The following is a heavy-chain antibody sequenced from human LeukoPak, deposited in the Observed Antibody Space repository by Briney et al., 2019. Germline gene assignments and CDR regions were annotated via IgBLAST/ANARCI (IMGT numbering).Heavy chain of an antibody. V-gene: IGHV1-2*02. Sequence: ASVKVSCKATGYTLTGYYMHWVRQAPGQGLEWMGWMNPNSGGTKYAQKFQGRVTMTRDTSISTAYMELSRLRSDDTAMYYCARDKLGLGELSLYDQWGQGTLVTVSP. D-gene: IGHD3-16*02. J-gene: IGHJ5*02. CDR3: ARDKLGLGELSLYDQ. CDR2: MNPNSGGT. CDR1: GYTLTGYY.